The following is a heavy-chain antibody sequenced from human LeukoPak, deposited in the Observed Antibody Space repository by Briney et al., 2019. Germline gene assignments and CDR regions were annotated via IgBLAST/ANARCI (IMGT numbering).Heavy chain of an antibody. D-gene: IGHD3-22*01. Sequence: ASGKVSCKPSVYTFTSYGISWVRQAPGHGLEWMGWISAYNGNTNYAQKLQGRVTMTTDTSTSTAYMELRSLRSDDTAVYYCPRAGTVGYYASSGYYSGNAFHRWGQGTMVTVSS. V-gene: IGHV1-18*01. CDR2: ISAYNGNT. J-gene: IGHJ3*02. CDR3: PRAGTVGYYASSGYYSGNAFHR. CDR1: VYTFTSYG.